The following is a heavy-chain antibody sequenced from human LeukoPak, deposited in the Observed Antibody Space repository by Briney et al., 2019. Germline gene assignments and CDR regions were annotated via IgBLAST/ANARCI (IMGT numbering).Heavy chain of an antibody. D-gene: IGHD3-10*01. J-gene: IGHJ6*02. CDR3: TKPDLLWFGEDV. V-gene: IGHV3-15*01. Sequence: GGSLRLSCAASGFTSSNAWMGWVRQAPGKGLEWVGRIKSRTDGGTTDYAAPVKGRFTISRDDSKNTLYLQMNSLKTEDTAVYYCTKPDLLWFGEDVWGQGTTVTVSS. CDR2: IKSRTDGGTT. CDR1: GFTSSNAW.